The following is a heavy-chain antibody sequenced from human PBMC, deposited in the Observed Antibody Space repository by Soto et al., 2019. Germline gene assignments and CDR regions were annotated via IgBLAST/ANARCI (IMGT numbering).Heavy chain of an antibody. V-gene: IGHV4-4*07. CDR1: GDSVSSHY. Sequence: LSLTCTVSGDSVSSHYWSWIRQPAGKGLEWLGRLYNDERTNYNPSLKSRVTISADTSKNQFSLRMNSMIAADTAVYYCARADPDASVGYWGQGTLVTVSS. CDR3: ARADPDASVGY. D-gene: IGHD2-15*01. CDR2: LYNDERT. J-gene: IGHJ4*02.